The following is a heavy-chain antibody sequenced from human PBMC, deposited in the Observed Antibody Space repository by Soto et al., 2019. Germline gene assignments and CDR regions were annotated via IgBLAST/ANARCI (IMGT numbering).Heavy chain of an antibody. D-gene: IGHD3-10*01. CDR3: ARVGSGSFDWFDP. J-gene: IGHJ5*02. V-gene: IGHV4-30-4*01. Sequence: SETLSLTCTVSGGSISSGDYYWSWIRQPPGKGLEWIGYIYYSGSTYYNPSLKSRVTISVDTSKNQFSLKLSSVTAADTAVYYCARVGSGSFDWFDPWGQGTLVTVSS. CDR1: GGSISSGDYY. CDR2: IYYSGST.